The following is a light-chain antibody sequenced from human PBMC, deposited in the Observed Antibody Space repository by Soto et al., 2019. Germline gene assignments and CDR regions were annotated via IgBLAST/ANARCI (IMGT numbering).Light chain of an antibody. CDR3: QVRDVWPS. Sequence: IVLTQSPVTLAVSPGERAVLSCRASQSVSTSLAWYQHKPGQAPRLFIYDASKGAPGIPARFSGSGSGTDFTLTISSLEPEDFAVYYCQVRDVWPSFGQGTKVDIK. CDR1: QSVSTS. CDR2: DAS. V-gene: IGKV3-11*01. J-gene: IGKJ1*01.